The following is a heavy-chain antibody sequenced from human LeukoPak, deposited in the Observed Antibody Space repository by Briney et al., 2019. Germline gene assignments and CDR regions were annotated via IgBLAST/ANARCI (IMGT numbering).Heavy chain of an antibody. D-gene: IGHD3-10*01. Sequence: PSVKVSCKASGYTFTSYDINWVRQATGQGLEWMGWMNPNSGNTGYAQKFQGRVTMTRNTSISTAYMELSSLRSEDTAVYYCARVVRITMVRGVRNYGDDYWGQGTLVTVSS. J-gene: IGHJ4*02. CDR2: MNPNSGNT. V-gene: IGHV1-8*01. CDR3: ARVVRITMVRGVRNYGDDY. CDR1: GYTFTSYD.